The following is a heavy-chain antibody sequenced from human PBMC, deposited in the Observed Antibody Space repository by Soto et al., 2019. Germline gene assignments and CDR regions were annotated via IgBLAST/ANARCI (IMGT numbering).Heavy chain of an antibody. CDR2: MYYSGST. CDR1: GGSISSSSYY. CDR3: ATDSSGYYYFDY. J-gene: IGHJ4*02. V-gene: IGHV4-39*01. Sequence: LSLTCTVSGGSISSSSYYWGWIRQPPGKGLEWIGSMYYSGSTYYNPSLKSRVTISVDTSKSQFSLKLSSVTAADTAVYYCATDSSGYYYFDYWGQGTLVTVSS. D-gene: IGHD3-22*01.